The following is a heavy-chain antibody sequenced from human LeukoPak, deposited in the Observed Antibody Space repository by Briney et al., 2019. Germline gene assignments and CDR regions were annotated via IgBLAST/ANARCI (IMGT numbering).Heavy chain of an antibody. Sequence: ASVKVSCKVSGYTLTELSMHWVRQAPGKGLEWMGGFDPEDGETIYAQKFQGRVTMTEDTSTDTAYMELSSLRSEDTAVYYRATRAPVLWFGELLDYWGQGTLVTVSS. CDR1: GYTLTELS. D-gene: IGHD3-10*01. J-gene: IGHJ4*02. CDR3: ATRAPVLWFGELLDY. V-gene: IGHV1-24*01. CDR2: FDPEDGET.